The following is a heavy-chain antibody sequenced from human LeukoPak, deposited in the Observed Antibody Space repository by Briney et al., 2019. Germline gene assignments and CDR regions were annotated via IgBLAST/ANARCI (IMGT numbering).Heavy chain of an antibody. J-gene: IGHJ4*02. D-gene: IGHD5-18*01. V-gene: IGHV3-23*01. Sequence: GGSLRLSCAASGFSFNYNAMSWVRQAPGKGLEWVSGISGSGGRTVYADAVKGRFTIFRDHSKHTLYLHMNNLRDDDTAVYYCAKDIWGGTAMVFDYWGQGTLVTVSS. CDR3: AKDIWGGTAMVFDY. CDR1: GFSFNYNA. CDR2: ISGSGGRT.